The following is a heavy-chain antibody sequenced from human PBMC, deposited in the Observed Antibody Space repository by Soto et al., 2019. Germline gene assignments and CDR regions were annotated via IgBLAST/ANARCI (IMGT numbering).Heavy chain of an antibody. CDR1: GGTFSSHA. CDR3: ARESDFWGGYPIPGYYGMDV. J-gene: IGHJ6*02. CDR2: IIPMFGST. V-gene: IGHV1-69*06. Sequence: SVKVSCKASGGTFSSHAINWVRQAPGQGLEWMGGIIPMFGSTNYAQKFQGRVTVTADKSTSTVYMELSSLRSEDTAVYYCARESDFWGGYPIPGYYGMDVWGQGNTVTVSS. D-gene: IGHD3-3*01.